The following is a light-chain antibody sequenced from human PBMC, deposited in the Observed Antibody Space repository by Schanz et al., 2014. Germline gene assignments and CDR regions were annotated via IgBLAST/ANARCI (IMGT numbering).Light chain of an antibody. CDR3: QQSHDGVWT. V-gene: IGKV3-11*01. J-gene: IGKJ1*01. CDR1: QSVSSY. Sequence: EIVLTQSPATLSLSPGERATLSCRASQSVSSYLAWYQQKPGQAPRLLIYDASNRATGIPARFSGSGSGTEFTLTISSLQSEDFATYFCQQSHDGVWTFGQGTTVEIK. CDR2: DAS.